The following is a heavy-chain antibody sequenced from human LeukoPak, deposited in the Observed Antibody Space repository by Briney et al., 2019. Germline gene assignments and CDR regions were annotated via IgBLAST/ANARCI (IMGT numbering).Heavy chain of an antibody. CDR3: AKWGDYDVLTGYYVSDY. CDR2: ITGSGGNA. Sequence: GGSPRLSCAASGFTFSNYAMSWVRQAPGKGLEWVSAITGSGGNAYYADSVKGRFTISRDNSKNTVFLQMNSLRAEDTAVYYCAKWGDYDVLTGYYVSDYWGQGTLVTVSS. V-gene: IGHV3-23*01. J-gene: IGHJ4*02. D-gene: IGHD3-9*01. CDR1: GFTFSNYA.